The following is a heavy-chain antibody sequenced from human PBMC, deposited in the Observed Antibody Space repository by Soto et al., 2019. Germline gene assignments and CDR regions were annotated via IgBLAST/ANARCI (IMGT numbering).Heavy chain of an antibody. D-gene: IGHD6-6*01. Sequence: GGSLRLSCAASGFTFSSYAITWVRQAPGKGLEWVSTISGSGVNTYYAESVKGRFTISRDNSKSTVWLQMNSLRVADSSVYYCARDSVHSLYRTSSLGDCFDPWGQGTLVTVSS. J-gene: IGHJ5*02. CDR2: ISGSGVNT. CDR3: ARDSVHSLYRTSSLGDCFDP. V-gene: IGHV3-23*01. CDR1: GFTFSSYA.